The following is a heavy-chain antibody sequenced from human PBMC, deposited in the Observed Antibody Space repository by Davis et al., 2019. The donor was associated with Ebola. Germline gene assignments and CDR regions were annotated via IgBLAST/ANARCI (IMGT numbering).Heavy chain of an antibody. CDR1: GFTFSSYA. D-gene: IGHD6-19*01. Sequence: GESLKISCAASGFTFSSYAMHWVRHAPGKGLEYVSAISSNGGSTYYADSVKGRFTISRDNAKNSLYLQMNSLRAEDTAVYYCARDSRAVVPYYYGMDVWGQGTTVTVSS. CDR3: ARDSRAVVPYYYGMDV. J-gene: IGHJ6*02. V-gene: IGHV3-64*02. CDR2: ISSNGGST.